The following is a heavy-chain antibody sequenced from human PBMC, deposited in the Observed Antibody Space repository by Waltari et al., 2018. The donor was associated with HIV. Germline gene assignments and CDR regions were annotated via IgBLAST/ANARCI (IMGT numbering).Heavy chain of an antibody. CDR3: AKEDFEYGSSSHLCY. CDR2: ISYDGRKK. V-gene: IGHV3-30*18. CDR1: GFTFSDYG. D-gene: IGHD6-6*01. Sequence: QVPLLESGGGVVQPGWSLRLSCEVSGFTFSDYGFPWVRQAPGRGMEWVALISYDGRKKYYAESVKGRFTLSRDNAKNTLFLQMNGLRAEDTAVYYCAKEDFEYGSSSHLCYWGQGTLVTVSS. J-gene: IGHJ4*02.